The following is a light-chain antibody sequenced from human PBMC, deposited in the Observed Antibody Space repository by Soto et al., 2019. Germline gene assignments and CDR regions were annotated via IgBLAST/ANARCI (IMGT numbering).Light chain of an antibody. CDR3: QAWDSSTPVV. J-gene: IGLJ2*01. CDR2: QDS. CDR1: KLGDKY. V-gene: IGLV3-1*01. Sequence: SSELTQPPSVSVSPGQTASITCSGDKLGDKYTCWYQQKPGQSPVLVIYQDSKRPSGIPERFSGSNSGNTATLTISGTQAMDEADYYCQAWDSSTPVVFGGGTKLTDL.